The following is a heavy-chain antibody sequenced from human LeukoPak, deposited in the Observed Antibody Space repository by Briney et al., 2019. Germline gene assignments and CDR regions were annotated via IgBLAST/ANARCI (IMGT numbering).Heavy chain of an antibody. CDR1: GGSISSDY. CDR2: IDYSGST. V-gene: IGHV4-59*08. D-gene: IGHD6-13*01. J-gene: IGHJ4*02. Sequence: SETLSLTCTVSGGSISSDYWSWIRQPPGKGLEWIGYIDYSGSTNYNPSLQSRVTISVDTSKNQFSLQLSSVTAADTAVYYCARRXWYGYYFDYWGQGTLVTVSS. CDR3: ARRXWYGYYFDY.